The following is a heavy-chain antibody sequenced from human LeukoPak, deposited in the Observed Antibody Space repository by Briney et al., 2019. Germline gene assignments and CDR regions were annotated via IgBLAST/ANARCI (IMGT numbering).Heavy chain of an antibody. J-gene: IGHJ3*02. CDR2: IYTSGNT. Sequence: SETLSLTCTVSGDSISSYYWSWIRQPAGRGLEWIGRIYTSGNTNFNPSLKSRVTMSVDTSENQFSLKLSSVTAADTAVYYCVRATTTARSSFDIWGQGTMVTVSS. D-gene: IGHD4-11*01. V-gene: IGHV4-4*07. CDR1: GDSISSYY. CDR3: VRATTTARSSFDI.